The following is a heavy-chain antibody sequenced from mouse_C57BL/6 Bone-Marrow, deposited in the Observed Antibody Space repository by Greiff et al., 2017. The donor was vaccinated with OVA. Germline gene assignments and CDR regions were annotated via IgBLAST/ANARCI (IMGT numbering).Heavy chain of an antibody. CDR2: IYPRSGNT. Sequence: QVQLQQSGAELARPGASVKLSCKASGYTFTSYGISWVKQRTGQGLEWIGEIYPRSGNTYYNEKFKGKATLTADKSSSTAYMELRSVTSEDSAVYFCARSTTVVATSPYFDVWGTGTTVTVSS. CDR3: ARSTTVVATSPYFDV. V-gene: IGHV1-81*01. CDR1: GYTFTSYG. J-gene: IGHJ1*03. D-gene: IGHD1-1*01.